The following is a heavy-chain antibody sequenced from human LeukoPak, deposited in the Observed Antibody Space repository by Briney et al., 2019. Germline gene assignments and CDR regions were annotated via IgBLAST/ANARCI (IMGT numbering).Heavy chain of an antibody. Sequence: PGGSLRLSCAASGFTFTDYWMSWVRQAPGKGLEWVANIKRDGSEKYYVDSVKGRFTISRDNPKKSVYPQMNSLRAEDTAIYYCARDVSVSGMDVWGQGTTVIVSS. V-gene: IGHV3-7*01. J-gene: IGHJ6*02. CDR2: IKRDGSEK. CDR3: ARDVSVSGMDV. CDR1: GFTFTDYW. D-gene: IGHD5/OR15-5a*01.